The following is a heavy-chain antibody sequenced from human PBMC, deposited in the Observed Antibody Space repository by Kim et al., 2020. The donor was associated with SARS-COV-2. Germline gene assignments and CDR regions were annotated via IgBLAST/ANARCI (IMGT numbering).Heavy chain of an antibody. CDR2: IYSGGST. CDR1: GFTVSSNY. CDR3: SALAAMSMDNYGRDV. Sequence: VGSLRLSCAASGFTVSSNYMSWVRQAPGKGLEWVSVIYSGGSTYYADSVKGRFTISRDTSRDTLYLQMNSLRVEDTAVYYCSALAAMSMDNYGRDVWGQGTTVIVSS. V-gene: IGHV3-53*01. D-gene: IGHD2-2*01. J-gene: IGHJ6*02.